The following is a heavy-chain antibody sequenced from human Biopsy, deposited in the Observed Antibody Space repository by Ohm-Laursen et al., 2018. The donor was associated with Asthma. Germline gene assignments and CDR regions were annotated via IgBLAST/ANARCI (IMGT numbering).Heavy chain of an antibody. CDR3: ARTPRRSGSYFVDY. V-gene: IGHV4-31*02. CDR1: GDSITSGGCC. Sequence: SDTLSLTCTVSGDSITSGGCCWNWIRQHPGKGLEWIGYIHHSGTSYFNPSLKSRVSFSRDTSKNQFSLRLSSVTAADTAMYYCARTPRRSGSYFVDYWGQGTLVTVSS. CDR2: IHHSGTS. D-gene: IGHD3-22*01. J-gene: IGHJ4*02.